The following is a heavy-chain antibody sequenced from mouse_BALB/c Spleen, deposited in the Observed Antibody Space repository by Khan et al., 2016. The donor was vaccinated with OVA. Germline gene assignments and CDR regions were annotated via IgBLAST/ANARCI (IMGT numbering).Heavy chain of an antibody. CDR2: ISDSGSN. CDR1: GYSFTSGYG. CDR3: ARTARIKY. Sequence: EVQLQESGPGLVKPSQSLSLTCTVTGYSFTSGYGWRWIRQFAGDKVEWVGKISDSGSNNYNPSLKRRSSINGDTSKNQFYLQLKSVTTEDTATYYCARTARIKYWGQGTTLTVSS. D-gene: IGHD1-2*01. J-gene: IGHJ2*01. V-gene: IGHV3-2*02.